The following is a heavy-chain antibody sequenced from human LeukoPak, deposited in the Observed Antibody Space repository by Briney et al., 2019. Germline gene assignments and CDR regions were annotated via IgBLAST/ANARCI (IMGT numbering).Heavy chain of an antibody. D-gene: IGHD1-26*01. CDR3: ARDGGGSYQAPFDY. V-gene: IGHV3-7*03. Sequence: PGGSLRLSCAASGFILSSYWMSWVRQAPGKGLEWVANINQDGSERYYVDSVKGRFTISRDNAKNSLYLQMNSLRAEDTAVYYCARDGGGSYQAPFDYWGQGTLVTVSS. CDR2: INQDGSER. CDR1: GFILSSYW. J-gene: IGHJ4*02.